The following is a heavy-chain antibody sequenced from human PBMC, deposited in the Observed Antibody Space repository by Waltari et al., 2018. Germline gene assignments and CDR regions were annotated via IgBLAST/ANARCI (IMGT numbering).Heavy chain of an antibody. J-gene: IGHJ6*02. CDR3: VRDVEAGRRYYYFGMDV. D-gene: IGHD3-22*01. V-gene: IGHV3-30*01. CDR1: GFRVSGCD. Sequence: QVQLVESGGGVVKPGRSLRVSCAASGFRVSGCDLHWVRRAPGTGLEWVAVISYDGSDIKYADSVKGRFTISRDNPKNTVHLQMNSLKPEDSGVYYCVRDVEAGRRYYYFGMDVWGQGTTVTVSS. CDR2: ISYDGSDI.